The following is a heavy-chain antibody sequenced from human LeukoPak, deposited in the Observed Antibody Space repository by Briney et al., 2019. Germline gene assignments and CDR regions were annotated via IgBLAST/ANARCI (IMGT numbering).Heavy chain of an antibody. Sequence: SETLSLTCAVYGGSFSGYYWSWIRQPPGKGLEWIGEINHSGSTNYNPSLKSRVTISVDTSKNQFSLKLSSVAAADTAVYYCARDKYGDHAGLDYWGQGTLVTVSS. CDR1: GGSFSGYY. CDR3: ARDKYGDHAGLDY. J-gene: IGHJ4*02. V-gene: IGHV4-34*01. CDR2: INHSGST. D-gene: IGHD4-17*01.